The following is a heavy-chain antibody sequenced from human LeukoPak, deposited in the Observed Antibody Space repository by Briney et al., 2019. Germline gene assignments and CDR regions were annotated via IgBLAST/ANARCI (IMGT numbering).Heavy chain of an antibody. V-gene: IGHV1-2*02. CDR2: INPNSGGA. J-gene: IGHJ4*02. CDR3: ARDSSSSGWDPTSFFDS. Sequence: ASVKVSCKASGYTFTSYYMHWVRQAPGQGLEWMGWINPNSGGANSAQKFQGRVTMTRDTSISTAYMELTSLRSDDTAVYYCARDSSSSGWDPTSFFDSWGQGTLVTVSS. CDR1: GYTFTSYY. D-gene: IGHD6-19*01.